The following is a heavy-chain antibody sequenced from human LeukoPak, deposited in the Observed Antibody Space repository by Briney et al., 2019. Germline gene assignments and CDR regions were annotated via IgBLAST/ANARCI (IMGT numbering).Heavy chain of an antibody. D-gene: IGHD4-17*01. CDR3: ARVSKSPYGETFDY. Sequence: MSSETLSLTCTVSGGSISSYYWSWIRQPPGKGLEWIGYIYYSGSTNYNPSLKSRVTISVDTSKNQFSLKLSSVTAADTAVYYCARVSKSPYGETFDYWGQGTLVTVSS. CDR2: IYYSGST. V-gene: IGHV4-59*01. J-gene: IGHJ4*02. CDR1: GGSISSYY.